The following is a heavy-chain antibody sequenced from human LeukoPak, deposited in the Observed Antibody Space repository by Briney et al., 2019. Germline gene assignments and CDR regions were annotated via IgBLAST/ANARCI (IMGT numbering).Heavy chain of an antibody. CDR2: ISSSGNTI. CDR3: ARDGLGIDY. Sequence: PGGSLRLSCAASGFTFNTYEMNWVRQAPGKGLEWLADISSSGNTIYYADSVKGRFTISRDNAKKSLYLQMNSLRAEDTAVYYCARDGLGIDYWGQGTLVTVSS. D-gene: IGHD3-10*01. V-gene: IGHV3-48*03. J-gene: IGHJ4*02. CDR1: GFTFNTYE.